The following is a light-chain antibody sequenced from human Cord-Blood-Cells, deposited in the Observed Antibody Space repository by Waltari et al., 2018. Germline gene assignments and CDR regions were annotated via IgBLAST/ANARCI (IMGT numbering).Light chain of an antibody. CDR2: AAS. CDR1: QSISSY. V-gene: IGKV1-39*01. CDR3: QQSYSTPPT. Sequence: DIHMTQSPYSLPASVGDRVRLTCRASQSISSYLNWYQQKPGKAPKLLIYAASSLQSGVPSRFSGSGSGTDFTLTISSLQPEDFATYYCQQSYSTPPTFGGGTKVEIK. J-gene: IGKJ4*01.